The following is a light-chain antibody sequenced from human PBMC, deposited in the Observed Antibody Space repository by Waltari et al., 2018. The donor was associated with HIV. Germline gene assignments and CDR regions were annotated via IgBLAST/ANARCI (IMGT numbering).Light chain of an antibody. J-gene: IGKJ4*01. CDR3: QQRSNWPPET. CDR1: QSVSSY. V-gene: IGKV3-11*01. CDR2: DAS. Sequence: EIVLTQSPATLSLSPGERATLSCRASQSVSSYLAWYQQKPGQAPRLLIDDASNRATGIPARFSGSGSGTDFTLTISSLEPEEFAVYYCQQRSNWPPETFGGGTKVEIK.